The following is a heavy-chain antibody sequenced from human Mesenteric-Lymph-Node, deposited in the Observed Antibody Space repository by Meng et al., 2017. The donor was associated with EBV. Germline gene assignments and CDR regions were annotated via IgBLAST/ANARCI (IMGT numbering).Heavy chain of an antibody. J-gene: IGHJ4*02. CDR3: ARLYASGGGRGLDF. V-gene: IGHV4-39*01. CDR1: GGSITIDDFY. Sequence: RLQGSGPGLVKPSGTLSLTCTVSGGSITIDDFYWGWICQPPGKGLEWIGHIYHNGDTDYNPSLNSRVTIFVDTSENQFSLTLTSVTAADTAVYYCARLYASGGGRGLDFWGQGTLVTVSS. D-gene: IGHD6-19*01. CDR2: IYHNGDT.